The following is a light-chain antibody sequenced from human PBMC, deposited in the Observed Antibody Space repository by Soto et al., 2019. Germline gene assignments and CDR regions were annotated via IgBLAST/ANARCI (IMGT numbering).Light chain of an antibody. CDR2: DAS. CDR1: QSVSSY. CDR3: QQRSNWPTRYT. J-gene: IGKJ2*01. V-gene: IGKV3-11*01. Sequence: EIVLTQSPATLSLSPGERATLSCRASQSVSSYLAWYQQKPGQAPRLLIYDASNRATGIPARFSGSGSGTDFTLTISSLEPEDFAVYYCQQRSNWPTRYTFGQETKLEIK.